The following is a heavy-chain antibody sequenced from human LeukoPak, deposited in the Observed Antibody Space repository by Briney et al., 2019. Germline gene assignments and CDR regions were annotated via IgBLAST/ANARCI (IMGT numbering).Heavy chain of an antibody. CDR2: ISSSSSYI. D-gene: IGHD3-9*01. Sequence: GGSLRLSCTASGFTFSSYSMNWVRPAPGEGLEWVSSISSSSSYIYYADSVKGRFTISRDNAKKSLYLQMNSLRAEDTAVYYCAGATTYDILTGFSDYWGQGTLVTVSS. J-gene: IGHJ4*02. CDR3: AGATTYDILTGFSDY. V-gene: IGHV3-21*01. CDR1: GFTFSSYS.